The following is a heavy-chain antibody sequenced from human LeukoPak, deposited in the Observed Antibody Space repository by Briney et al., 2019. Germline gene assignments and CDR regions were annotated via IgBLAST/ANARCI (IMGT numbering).Heavy chain of an antibody. CDR1: GFTFSSYA. Sequence: PGRSLRLSCTASGFTFSSYAVSWVRQAPGKGLEWVSAISGSGGSTYYADSVKGRFTISRDNSKNTLYLQMNSLRAEDTAVYYCAKDRGLYSSSFLVDYWGQGTLVTVSS. CDR2: ISGSGGST. CDR3: AKDRGLYSSSFLVDY. J-gene: IGHJ4*02. D-gene: IGHD6-6*01. V-gene: IGHV3-23*01.